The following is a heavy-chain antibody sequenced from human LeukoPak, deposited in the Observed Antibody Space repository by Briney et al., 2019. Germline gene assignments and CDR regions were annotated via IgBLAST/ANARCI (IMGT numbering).Heavy chain of an antibody. J-gene: IGHJ6*02. Sequence: HVASVTVSCKASGGTFSSYGISWVRQAPGQGLEWMGGIIPIFGTANYAQKFQGRVTITADESTSTAYMELSSLRSEDTAVYYCARGSMFRSYYYGMDVWGQGTTVTVSS. D-gene: IGHD3-10*02. CDR1: GGTFSSYG. CDR3: ARGSMFRSYYYGMDV. V-gene: IGHV1-69*13. CDR2: IIPIFGTA.